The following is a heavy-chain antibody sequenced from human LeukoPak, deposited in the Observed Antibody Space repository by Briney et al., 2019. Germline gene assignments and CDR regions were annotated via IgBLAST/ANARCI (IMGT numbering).Heavy chain of an antibody. CDR3: ARGAGGVRGLKDY. Sequence: ASVKVSCKASGGTFSSFTFTWVRQAPGQGLEWMGGIFPIVGAATYAQKFEGRLTISKDEFTTTAYMELSSLRSQDTAVYYCARGAGGVRGLKDYWGQGTLVTVSS. CDR1: GGTFSSFT. CDR2: IFPIVGAA. J-gene: IGHJ4*02. D-gene: IGHD2-8*02. V-gene: IGHV1-69*16.